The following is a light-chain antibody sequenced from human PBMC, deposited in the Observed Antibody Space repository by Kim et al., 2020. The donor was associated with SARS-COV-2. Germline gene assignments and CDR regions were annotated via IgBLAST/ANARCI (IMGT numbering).Light chain of an antibody. Sequence: SYELTQPPSVSVAPGETASITCGGNNVGSKSVNWYHQKPGQAPVLVIYNHGDRPSGIPERFSGSNSGNTATLTISRVEAGDEADYYCQLWDSSSDHWVFGGGTKVTVL. CDR3: QLWDSSSDHWV. V-gene: IGLV3-21*04. J-gene: IGLJ3*02. CDR2: NHG. CDR1: NVGSKS.